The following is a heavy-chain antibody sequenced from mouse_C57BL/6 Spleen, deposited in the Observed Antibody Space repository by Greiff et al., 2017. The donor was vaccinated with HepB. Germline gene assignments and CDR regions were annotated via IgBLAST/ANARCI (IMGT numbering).Heavy chain of an antibody. CDR2: ISSGGDYI. Sequence: EVKLVESGEGLVKPGGSLKLSCAASGFTFSSYAMSWVRQTPEKRLEWVAYISSGGDYIYYADTVKGRFTISRDNARNTLYLQMSSLKSEDTAMYYCTRDDYYGNYYFDYWGQGTTLTVSS. V-gene: IGHV5-9-1*02. D-gene: IGHD2-1*01. J-gene: IGHJ2*01. CDR1: GFTFSSYA. CDR3: TRDDYYGNYYFDY.